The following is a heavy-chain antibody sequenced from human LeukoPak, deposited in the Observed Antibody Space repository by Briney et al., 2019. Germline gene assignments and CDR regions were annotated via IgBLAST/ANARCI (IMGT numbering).Heavy chain of an antibody. CDR1: GFTFSNYW. Sequence: AGGSLRLSCAASGFTFSNYWMHWVRQAPGKGLVWASRINSDGINTSYADSVKGRFTISRGNAKNTLNLQMNSLRAEDTAVYYCARDLGQYYDTSDNWFDPWGQGTLVTVSS. J-gene: IGHJ5*02. CDR2: INSDGINT. V-gene: IGHV3-74*01. D-gene: IGHD3-22*01. CDR3: ARDLGQYYDTSDNWFDP.